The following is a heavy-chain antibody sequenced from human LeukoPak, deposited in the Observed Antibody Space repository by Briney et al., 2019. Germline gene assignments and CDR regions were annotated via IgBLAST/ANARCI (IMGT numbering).Heavy chain of an antibody. D-gene: IGHD1-26*01. J-gene: IGHJ4*02. V-gene: IGHV4-39*01. Sequence: SETLSLTCTVSGGSISSSSYYWGWIRQPPGKGLEWIGSIYYSGSTYYNPSLKSRVTISVDTSKNQFSLKLSSVTAADTAVYYCARQGVGALKDYFDYWGQGTLVTVSS. CDR1: GGSISSSSYY. CDR2: IYYSGST. CDR3: ARQGVGALKDYFDY.